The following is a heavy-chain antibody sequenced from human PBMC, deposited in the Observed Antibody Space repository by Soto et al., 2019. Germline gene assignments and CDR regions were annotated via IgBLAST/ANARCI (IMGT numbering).Heavy chain of an antibody. CDR3: ARDKDRQQLGGNYYYGIDV. CDR2: ISPIFPKP. CDR1: GGTFGNSA. D-gene: IGHD3-3*02. Sequence: QVQLVQSGAEVKKPGSSVTVSCKASGGTFGNSAISWVRQAPGQGLEWMGGISPIFPKPDYAQKFQGRVTITADESTSTAYMELTSLRSEDTAVYYCARDKDRQQLGGNYYYGIDVWGQGTTVTVSS. V-gene: IGHV1-69*12. J-gene: IGHJ6*02.